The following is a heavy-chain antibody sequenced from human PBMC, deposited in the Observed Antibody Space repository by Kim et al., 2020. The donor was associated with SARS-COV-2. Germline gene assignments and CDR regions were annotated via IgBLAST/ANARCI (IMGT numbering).Heavy chain of an antibody. J-gene: IGHJ6*01. D-gene: IGHD3-16*01. CDR2: ISSSSSYT. CDR1: GFTFSDYY. Sequence: GGPLRLSCAASGFTFSDYYMSWIRQAPGKGLEWVSSISSSSSYTNYADSVKGRFTISRDNAKNSLYLQRNSLRAADTAGYYGARVGYDYVWGSYGVDYY. V-gene: IGHV3-11*05. CDR3: ARVGYDYVWGSYGVDYY.